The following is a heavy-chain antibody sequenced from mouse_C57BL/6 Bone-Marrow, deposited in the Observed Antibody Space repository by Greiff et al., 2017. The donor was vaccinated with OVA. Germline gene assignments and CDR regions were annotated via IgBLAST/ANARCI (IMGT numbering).Heavy chain of an antibody. CDR2: IYWDDDK. V-gene: IGHV8-12*01. CDR1: GFSLSTSGMG. D-gene: IGHD1-1*01. Sequence: QVTLKVSGPGILQSSQTLSLTCSFSGFSLSTSGMGVSWIRQPSGKGLEWLAHIYWDDDKRYNPSLKSRLTISKDTSRNQVFLKITSVDTADTATYYCARSGFPNYYGSSYDWYFDVWGTGTTVTVSS. CDR3: ARSGFPNYYGSSYDWYFDV. J-gene: IGHJ1*03.